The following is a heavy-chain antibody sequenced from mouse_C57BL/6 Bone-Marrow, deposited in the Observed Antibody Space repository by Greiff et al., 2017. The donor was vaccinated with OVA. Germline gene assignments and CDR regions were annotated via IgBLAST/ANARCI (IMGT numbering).Heavy chain of an antibody. J-gene: IGHJ1*03. V-gene: IGHV1-19*01. CDR2: INPYNGGT. CDR1: GYTFTDYY. Sequence: EVQLQQSGPVLVKPGASVKMSCKASGYTFTDYYMNWVKQSHGKSLEWIGVINPYNGGTSYNQKFKGKATLTVDKSTSTAYMELDSLTSEDSAVYYCARTENSNYERWYFDVWGTGTTVTVSS. CDR3: ARTENSNYERWYFDV. D-gene: IGHD2-5*01.